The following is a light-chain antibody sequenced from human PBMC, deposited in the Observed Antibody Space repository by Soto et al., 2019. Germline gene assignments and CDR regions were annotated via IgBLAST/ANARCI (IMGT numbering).Light chain of an antibody. CDR2: GAS. CDR1: RSIANN. Sequence: IVMTQSPASLSASPGERITLSCKASRSIANNLAWHQQKPGQAPRLLMYGASTRAADIPARFSGSGSGTEFSLTISSLQSEDFAIYYCQQYNDWPPWTFGQGTKVDI. J-gene: IGKJ1*01. CDR3: QQYNDWPPWT. V-gene: IGKV3-15*01.